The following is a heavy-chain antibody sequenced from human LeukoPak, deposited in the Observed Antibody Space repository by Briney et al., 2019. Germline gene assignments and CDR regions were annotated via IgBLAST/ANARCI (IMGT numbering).Heavy chain of an antibody. D-gene: IGHD3-22*01. CDR1: GFTFSSYA. CDR2: ISYDGSNK. J-gene: IGHJ4*02. V-gene: IGHV3-30-3*01. CDR3: ARGRGYFDY. Sequence: GRSLRLSCAASGFTFSSYAMRWVRQAPGKGLEWVAVISYDGSNKYYADSVKGRFTISRDNSKNTLYLQMNSLRAEDTAVYYCARGRGYFDYWGQGTLVTVSS.